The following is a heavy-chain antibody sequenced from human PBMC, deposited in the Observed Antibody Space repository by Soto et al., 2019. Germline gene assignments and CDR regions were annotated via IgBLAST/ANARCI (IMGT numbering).Heavy chain of an antibody. CDR2: ISYDGSNK. CDR1: GFTFSSYG. CDR3: ARGRVVVVPAAVYNWFDP. J-gene: IGHJ5*02. Sequence: QVQLVESGGGVVQPGRSLRLSCAASGFTFSSYGMHWVRQAPGKGLEWVAVISYDGSNKYYADSVKGRFTISRDNYKNTLYLQMNCLRAEDTAVYYCARGRVVVVPAAVYNWFDPWGQGTLVTVSS. V-gene: IGHV3-30*03. D-gene: IGHD2-2*01.